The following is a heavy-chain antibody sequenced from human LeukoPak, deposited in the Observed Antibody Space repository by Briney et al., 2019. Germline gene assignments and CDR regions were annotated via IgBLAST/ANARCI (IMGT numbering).Heavy chain of an antibody. CDR1: GFTVSSSY. J-gene: IGHJ4*02. CDR2: ISSNGGST. CDR3: AREGDCSGGSCYFDY. V-gene: IGHV3-64*01. Sequence: GGSLRLSCAASGFTVSSSYMSWVRQAPGKGLEYVSAISSNGGSTYYANSVKGRFTISRDNSKNTLYLQMGSLRAEDMAVYYCAREGDCSGGSCYFDYWGQGTLVTVSS. D-gene: IGHD2-15*01.